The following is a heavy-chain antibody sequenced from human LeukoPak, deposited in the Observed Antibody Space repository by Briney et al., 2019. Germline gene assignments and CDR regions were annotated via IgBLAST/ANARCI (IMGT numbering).Heavy chain of an antibody. D-gene: IGHD4-17*01. V-gene: IGHV3-23*01. J-gene: IGHJ4*02. CDR3: AKPLYMTTVPRGGFDS. CDR1: GVTFNNYA. CDR2: VNGDGDST. Sequence: GGSLRLSCAASGVTFNNYAMSWVRQPPGKGLEWVSAVNGDGDSTYYADSVKGRFTVSRDNSKNTLSLQMNSLRAEDTAIYYCAKPLYMTTVPRGGFDSWGQGALVTVSS.